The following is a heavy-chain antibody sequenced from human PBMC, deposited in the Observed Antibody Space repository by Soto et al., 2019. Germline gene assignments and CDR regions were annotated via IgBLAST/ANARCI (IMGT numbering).Heavy chain of an antibody. CDR3: ARGRGNCVVTTCYLPFDS. Sequence: EVQLVETGGGLIQPGGSLILSCAASGFTVSSKYMSWLRQAPGKGLEWVSIIYSEGNTYYADSVKGRFTISRDNSKNTLNLQMNSLRAEDTAVYFCARGRGNCVVTTCYLPFDSWGQGTRVTVSS. CDR2: IYSEGNT. J-gene: IGHJ4*02. V-gene: IGHV3-53*02. D-gene: IGHD2-2*01. CDR1: GFTVSSKY.